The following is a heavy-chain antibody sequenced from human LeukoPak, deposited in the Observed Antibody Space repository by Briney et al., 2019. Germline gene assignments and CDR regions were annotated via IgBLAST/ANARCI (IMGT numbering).Heavy chain of an antibody. J-gene: IGHJ6*02. CDR2: ISDSGGSK. Sequence: PGGSLRLSCSASGFPFSSYAMHWVRQAPGKGLEYVSAISDSGGSKYYADSVKGRFTISRDNSKNTLYLHMSSLRAADTAVYFCVRGYSFGPYGMDVWGQGTTVTVSS. V-gene: IGHV3-64D*09. CDR3: VRGYSFGPYGMDV. CDR1: GFPFSSYA. D-gene: IGHD2-15*01.